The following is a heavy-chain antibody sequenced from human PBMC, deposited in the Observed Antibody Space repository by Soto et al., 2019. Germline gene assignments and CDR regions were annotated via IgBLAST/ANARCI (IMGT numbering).Heavy chain of an antibody. CDR1: GGTFSSYA. V-gene: IGHV1-69*12. D-gene: IGHD3-22*01. CDR2: IIPIFGTA. Sequence: QVQLVQSGAEVKKPGSSVKVSCKASGGTFSSYAISWVRQAPGQGLEWMGEIIPIFGTANYAQKFQGRVTITADESTSTGDAERSSRISEHTAVYYCARDRGPSSGYYPYWFDPWGQGTLVTVSS. CDR3: ARDRGPSSGYYPYWFDP. J-gene: IGHJ5*02.